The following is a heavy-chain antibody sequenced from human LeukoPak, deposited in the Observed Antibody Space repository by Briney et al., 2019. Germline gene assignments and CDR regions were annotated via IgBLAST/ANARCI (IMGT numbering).Heavy chain of an antibody. CDR3: AASMALAGMFDY. Sequence: PSETLSLTCTVSGGSISSYYWSWIRQHPGKGLEWIGYIYYSGSTYYNPSLKSRVTISVDTSKNQFSLKLSSVTAADTAVYYCAASMALAGMFDYWGQGTLVTVSS. J-gene: IGHJ4*02. V-gene: IGHV4-59*06. CDR1: GGSISSYY. D-gene: IGHD6-19*01. CDR2: IYYSGST.